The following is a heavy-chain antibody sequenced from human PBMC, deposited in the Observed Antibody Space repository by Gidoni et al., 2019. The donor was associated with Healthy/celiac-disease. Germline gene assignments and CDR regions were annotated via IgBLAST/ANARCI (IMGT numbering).Heavy chain of an antibody. CDR2: IYYSGST. CDR3: ATTRVWVTRHAFDI. D-gene: IGHD2-21*02. V-gene: IGHV4-59*01. CDR1: GGSISSYY. Sequence: QVQLQESGPGLVKPSETLSLTCTVSGGSISSYYWSWIRQPPGKGLEWIGYIYYSGSTNYNPSLKSRVTISVDTSKNQFSLKLSSVTAADTAVYYCATTRVWVTRHAFDIWGQGTMVTVSS. J-gene: IGHJ3*02.